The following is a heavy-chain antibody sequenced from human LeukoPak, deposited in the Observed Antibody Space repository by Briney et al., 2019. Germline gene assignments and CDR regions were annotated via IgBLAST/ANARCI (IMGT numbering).Heavy chain of an antibody. CDR2: INHSGST. D-gene: IGHD3-3*01. CDR3: ARARYDFWSGYQGNWFGP. J-gene: IGHJ5*02. CDR1: GGSFSGYY. Sequence: SETLSLTCAVYGGSFSGYYWSWIRQPPGKGLEWIGEINHSGSTNYNPSPKIRVTISVDTSKNQFSLKLSSVTAADTAVYYCARARYDFWSGYQGNWFGPWGQGTLVTVSS. V-gene: IGHV4-34*01.